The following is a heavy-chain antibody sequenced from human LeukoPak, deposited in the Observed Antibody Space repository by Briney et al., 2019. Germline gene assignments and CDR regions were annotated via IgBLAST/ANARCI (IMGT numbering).Heavy chain of an antibody. Sequence: SGTLSLTCAVSGGSISSSNWWSWVRQPPGKGLEWIGEIYHSGSTNYNPSLKSRVTISVDTSKNQFSLKLSSVTAADTAVYYCARDGRNMGFDYWGQGTLVTVSS. J-gene: IGHJ4*02. CDR1: GGSISSSNW. CDR2: IYHSGST. D-gene: IGHD1-26*01. V-gene: IGHV4-4*02. CDR3: ARDGRNMGFDY.